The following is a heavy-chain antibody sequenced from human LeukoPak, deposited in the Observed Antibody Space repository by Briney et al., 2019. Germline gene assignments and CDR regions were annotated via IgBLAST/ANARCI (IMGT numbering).Heavy chain of an antibody. D-gene: IGHD2-21*02. CDR2: INHSGST. J-gene: IGHJ4*02. Sequence: SETLSLTCAVYGGSFSVYYWSWLRQPPGKGLEWLGEINHSGSTNYNPSLKSRFTISVDTSKNQFSLKLSSVTAADTAVYYCARMHIVVVTAIRGRYYFDYWGQGTLVTVSS. CDR1: GGSFSVYY. CDR3: ARMHIVVVTAIRGRYYFDY. V-gene: IGHV4-34*09.